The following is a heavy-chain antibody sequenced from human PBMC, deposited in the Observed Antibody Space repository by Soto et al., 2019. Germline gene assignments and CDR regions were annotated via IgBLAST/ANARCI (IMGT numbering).Heavy chain of an antibody. CDR3: ARDVSNTGWYSGDF. CDR1: GDPVTTYY. CDR2: FYYSGST. Sequence: SETLSLTCTVSGDPVTTYYWSWIRQPPGKRLEWIGYFYYSGSTNYNPSLESRATISVDKSKNQFSLKLSSVTAAATAVYYCARDVSNTGWYSGDFWCPGTLVTVSS. D-gene: IGHD6-19*01. J-gene: IGHJ4*02. V-gene: IGHV4-59*02.